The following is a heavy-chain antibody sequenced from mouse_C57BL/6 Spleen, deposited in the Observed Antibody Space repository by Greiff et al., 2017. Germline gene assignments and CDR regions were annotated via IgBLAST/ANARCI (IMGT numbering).Heavy chain of an antibody. CDR1: GFTFSSYA. CDR2: ISDGGSYT. D-gene: IGHD2-2*01. Sequence: EVQLVESGGGLVKPGGSLKLSCAASGFTFSSYAMSWVRQTPEKRLEWVATISDGGSYTYYPDNVKGRFTISRDNAKNNLYLQMSHLKSEDTAMYYCARDEGGYGYDLYAMDDWGQGTSVTVSS. J-gene: IGHJ4*01. V-gene: IGHV5-4*01. CDR3: ARDEGGYGYDLYAMDD.